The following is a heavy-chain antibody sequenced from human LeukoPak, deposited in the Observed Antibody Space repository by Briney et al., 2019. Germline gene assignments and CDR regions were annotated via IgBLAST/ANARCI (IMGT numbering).Heavy chain of an antibody. D-gene: IGHD3-3*01. CDR2: IHHSGAT. CDR3: AVSFGGYDAGFY. Sequence: PSETLSLXCDVSGYSITNGYYWGWIRQPPGKGLQWIGSIHHSGATSYNPSLKTRVTTSVDTSKNQFSLRLSSVTAADTAVYFCAVSFGGYDAGFYWGQGTLVTVSS. V-gene: IGHV4-38-2*01. J-gene: IGHJ4*02. CDR1: GYSITNGYY.